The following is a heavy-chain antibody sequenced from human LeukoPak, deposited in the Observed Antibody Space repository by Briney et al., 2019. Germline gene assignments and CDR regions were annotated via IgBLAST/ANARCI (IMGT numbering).Heavy chain of an antibody. CDR3: AGSQTAMVTFDY. V-gene: IGHV4-30-4*08. J-gene: IGHJ4*02. CDR1: GGSISSGDYY. CDR2: IYYSGST. D-gene: IGHD5-18*01. Sequence: SETLSLTCTVSGGSISSGDYYWSWIRQPPGKGLEWIGYIYYSGSTYYNPSLKSRVTISVDTSKTQFSLKLSSVTAADTAVYYCAGSQTAMVTFDYWGQGTLVTVSS.